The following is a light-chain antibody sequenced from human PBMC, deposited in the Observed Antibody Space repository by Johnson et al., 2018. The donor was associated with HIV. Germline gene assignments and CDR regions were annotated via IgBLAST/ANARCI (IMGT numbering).Light chain of an antibody. V-gene: IGLV1-51*02. CDR1: SSNIGKNY. CDR2: ENN. CDR3: GTWDSSLSAYV. Sequence: QSVLTQPPSVSAAPGQKVTISCYGSSSNIGKNYVSWYQQLPGTAPKLLIYENNKRPSGIPDRFSGSKSGTSATLGITGLQTGDEADYYCGTWDSSLSAYVFGTGTKVTVL. J-gene: IGLJ1*01.